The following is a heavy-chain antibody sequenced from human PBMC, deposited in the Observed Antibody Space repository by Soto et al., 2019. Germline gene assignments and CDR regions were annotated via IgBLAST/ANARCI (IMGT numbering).Heavy chain of an antibody. CDR1: GFSFKDYA. V-gene: IGHV3-23*01. Sequence: EVQLLESGGRLIQPGGSLRLACAASGFSFKDYAMSWVRQAPGKGLEWVSVISGGGSIYYSDSVKGRFTVSRDTSKNIHYQQMDSLGAEDSALYYCARDSSRKIVVVLAGVFDVWGQGTMVTVSS. D-gene: IGHD3-22*01. CDR3: ARDSSRKIVVVLAGVFDV. J-gene: IGHJ3*01. CDR2: ISGGGSI.